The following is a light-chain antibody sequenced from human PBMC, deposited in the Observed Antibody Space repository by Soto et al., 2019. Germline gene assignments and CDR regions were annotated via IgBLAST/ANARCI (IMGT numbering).Light chain of an antibody. V-gene: IGLV2-14*03. J-gene: IGLJ7*01. CDR1: SNDVGGYVY. CDR3: SSYTTSSALVL. CDR2: DVS. Sequence: QSALTQPASVSGSPGQSITISCTGTSNDVGGYVYVSWYQQHPGKAPKLIIFDVSNRPSGVSNRFSGSKSGNAASLIISGLQSEDEADYYCSSYTTSSALVLFGGGTQLTVL.